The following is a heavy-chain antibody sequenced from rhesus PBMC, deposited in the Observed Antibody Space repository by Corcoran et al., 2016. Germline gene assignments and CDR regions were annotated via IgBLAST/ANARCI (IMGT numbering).Heavy chain of an antibody. CDR3: ARPLPFEGVQYNSLDV. V-gene: IGHV4-143*01. D-gene: IGHD3-34*01. Sequence: QVQLQESGPGLVKPSETLSLTCTVPGGSISGYYYWPWLRQPPGQGLAWIGGIGGIDGNGASTYYNPSLKSRVTISKDTSKNQFSLKLSSVTAADTAVYFCARPLPFEGVQYNSLDVWGRGVLVTVSS. J-gene: IGHJ5-2*02. CDR2: IDGNGAST. CDR1: GGSISGYYY.